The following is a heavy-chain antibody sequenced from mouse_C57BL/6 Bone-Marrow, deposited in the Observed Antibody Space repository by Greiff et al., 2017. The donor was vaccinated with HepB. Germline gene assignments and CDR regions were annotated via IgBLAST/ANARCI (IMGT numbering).Heavy chain of an antibody. D-gene: IGHD2-1*01. CDR2: IHPSDSDT. CDR3: AIGRGYYGNYGAY. CDR1: GYTFTSYW. J-gene: IGHJ3*01. V-gene: IGHV1-74*01. Sequence: QVQLKQPGAELVKPGASVKVSCKASGYTFTSYWMHWVKQRPGQGLEWIGRIHPSDSDTNYNQKFKGKATLTVDKSSSTAYMQLSSLTSEDSAVYYCAIGRGYYGNYGAYWVQGTLVTVSA.